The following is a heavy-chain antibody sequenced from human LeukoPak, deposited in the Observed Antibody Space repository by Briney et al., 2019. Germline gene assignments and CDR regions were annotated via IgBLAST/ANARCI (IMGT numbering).Heavy chain of an antibody. CDR3: ARTYYYDSSGYSGY. J-gene: IGHJ4*02. V-gene: IGHV3-11*04. CDR1: GFSFSNSY. Sequence: PGESLRLSCVVSGFSFSNSYMTWIRQTPGKGLESLAYISGSGSDIYYADSVKGRFTISRDNAKNSLYLQMNSLRAEDTAVYYCARTYYYDSSGYSGYWGQGTLVTVSS. CDR2: ISGSGSDI. D-gene: IGHD3-22*01.